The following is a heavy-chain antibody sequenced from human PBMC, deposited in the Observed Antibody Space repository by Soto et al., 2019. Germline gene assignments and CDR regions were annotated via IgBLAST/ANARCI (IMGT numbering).Heavy chain of an antibody. CDR3: AKDDIVVVQAATDYYYYGMDV. Sequence: GGSLRLSCAASGFTFSSYGMHWVRQAPGKGLEWVAVISYDGSNKYYADSVKGRFTISRDNSKNTLYLQMNSLRAEDTAVYYCAKDDIVVVQAATDYYYYGMDVWGQGTTVTVSS. CDR2: ISYDGSNK. V-gene: IGHV3-30*18. J-gene: IGHJ6*02. D-gene: IGHD2-2*01. CDR1: GFTFSSYG.